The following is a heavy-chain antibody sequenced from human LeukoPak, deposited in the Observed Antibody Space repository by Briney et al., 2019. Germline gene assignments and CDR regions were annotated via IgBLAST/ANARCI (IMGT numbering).Heavy chain of an antibody. CDR2: FIPMFGIP. Sequence: VASVKVSCKPSGGTFNNYAINWVRQAPGQGLEWMGRFIPMFGIPNYAQKFQGRVTMTADKSTSIAYMELSSLRSEDTAIYYCASPYYYDSSGQTANSFDIRGQGTMVTVSS. D-gene: IGHD3-22*01. V-gene: IGHV1-69*04. J-gene: IGHJ3*02. CDR1: GGTFNNYA. CDR3: ASPYYYDSSGQTANSFDI.